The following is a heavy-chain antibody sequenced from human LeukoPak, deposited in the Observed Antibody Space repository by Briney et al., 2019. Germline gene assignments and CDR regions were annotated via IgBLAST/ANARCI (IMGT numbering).Heavy chain of an antibody. V-gene: IGHV1-2*02. D-gene: IGHD6-19*01. Sequence: GASVKVSCKASGYTFTGYYMHWVRQAPGQGLEWIGWINTISGGTNYAQKLQGRVTMTRDTSISTAYMELSRLTSDDTAVYYCARGREVAGTVGYWGQGTLVTVSS. CDR1: GYTFTGYY. CDR3: ARGREVAGTVGY. CDR2: INTISGGT. J-gene: IGHJ4*02.